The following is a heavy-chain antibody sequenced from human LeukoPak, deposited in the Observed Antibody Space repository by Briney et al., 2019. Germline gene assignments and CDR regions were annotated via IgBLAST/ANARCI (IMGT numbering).Heavy chain of an antibody. CDR3: ARGGSSSLGSFDY. CDR2: IIPIFGTA. D-gene: IGHD6-13*01. CDR1: GGTFSSYA. V-gene: IGHV1-69*13. J-gene: IGHJ4*02. Sequence: EASVTVSCKASGGTFSSYAISWVRQAPGQGLEWMGGIIPIFGTANYAQKFQGRVTITADESTSTAYMELSSLRSEDTAAYYCARGGSSSLGSFDYWGQGTLVTVSS.